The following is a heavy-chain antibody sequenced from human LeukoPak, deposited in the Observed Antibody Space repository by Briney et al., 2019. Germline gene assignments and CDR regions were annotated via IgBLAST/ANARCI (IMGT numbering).Heavy chain of an antibody. CDR3: AGAKVTLLSFNWFDP. J-gene: IGHJ5*02. D-gene: IGHD2-2*01. CDR1: GFTFSSYA. Sequence: GGSLRLSCAASGFTFSSYAMHWVRQAPGKGLEWVAVISYDGSNKYYADSVKGRFTISRDNSKNTLYLQMNSLRAEDTAVYYCAGAKVTLLSFNWFDPWGQGTLVTVSS. V-gene: IGHV3-30-3*01. CDR2: ISYDGSNK.